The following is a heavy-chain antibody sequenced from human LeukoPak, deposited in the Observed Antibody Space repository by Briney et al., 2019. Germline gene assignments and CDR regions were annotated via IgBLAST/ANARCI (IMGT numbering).Heavy chain of an antibody. D-gene: IGHD1-26*01. J-gene: IGHJ5*02. V-gene: IGHV1-2*02. Sequence: ASAKVSCKASGYTFTGYYVHWVRQAPGQGLEWMGWINPNSGGTNYAQKFQGRVTMTRDTSISAAYMELSRLRSDDTAVYYCARDAYSGSYRWFDPWGQGTLVTVSS. CDR2: INPNSGGT. CDR1: GYTFTGYY. CDR3: ARDAYSGSYRWFDP.